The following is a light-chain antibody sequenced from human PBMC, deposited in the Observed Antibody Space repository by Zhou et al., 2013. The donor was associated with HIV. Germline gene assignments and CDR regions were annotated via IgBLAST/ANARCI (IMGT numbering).Light chain of an antibody. CDR2: DAS. J-gene: IGKJ2*01. CDR1: QRVSNNY. V-gene: IGKV3D-20*02. Sequence: EIVLTQSPATLSVSPGEEVTLSCRASQRVSNNYIAWYQQKPGQAPRLLIFDASNRASGAPDRFSGRGSGTEFTLTISSLQPEDFAVYYCLQRANWPPRYTFGQGTKLEIK. CDR3: LQRANWPPRYT.